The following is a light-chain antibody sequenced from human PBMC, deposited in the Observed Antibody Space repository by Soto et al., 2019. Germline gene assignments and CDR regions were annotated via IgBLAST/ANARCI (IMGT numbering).Light chain of an antibody. V-gene: IGKV3-11*01. J-gene: IGKJ4*01. CDR2: DAS. Sequence: EIVLTQSPATLSLSPGERATLSCRASQSVSIYLAWYQQKPGQAPRLLIYDASKRATGIPARLSGSGSGTDFTLTISSLEPEDFAVYYCQQRRIWPLTFGGGTKVEIK. CDR3: QQRRIWPLT. CDR1: QSVSIY.